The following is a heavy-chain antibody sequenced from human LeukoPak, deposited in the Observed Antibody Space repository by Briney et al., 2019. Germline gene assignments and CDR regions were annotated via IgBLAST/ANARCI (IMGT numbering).Heavy chain of an antibody. Sequence: PGGSLRLSCAASGFTFSSYSMNWVRQAPGKGLEWVSSISSSSSYIYYADSVKGRFTISRDNAKNSLYLQMNSLRAEDTAVYYCARDPTYCYDSSGYQMGGYWGQGTLVTVSS. CDR1: GFTFSSYS. J-gene: IGHJ4*02. CDR3: ARDPTYCYDSSGYQMGGY. D-gene: IGHD3-22*01. CDR2: ISSSSSYI. V-gene: IGHV3-21*01.